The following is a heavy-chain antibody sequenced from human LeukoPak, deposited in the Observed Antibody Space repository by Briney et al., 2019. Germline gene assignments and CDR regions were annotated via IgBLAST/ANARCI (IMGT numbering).Heavy chain of an antibody. J-gene: IGHJ4*02. D-gene: IGHD3-9*01. CDR3: AKSFVLLAQNYDISGELDY. CDR1: GFTFSSYA. CDR2: ISYDGSNK. V-gene: IGHV3-30*04. Sequence: PGGSLRLSCAASGFTFSSYAMHWVRQAPGKGLEWVAVISYDGSNKYYADSVKGRFTISRDNSKNTLYLQMNSLRAEDTAVYYCAKSFVLLAQNYDISGELDYWGQGTLVTVSS.